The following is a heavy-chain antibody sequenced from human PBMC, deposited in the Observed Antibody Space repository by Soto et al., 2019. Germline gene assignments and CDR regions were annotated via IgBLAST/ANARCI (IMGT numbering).Heavy chain of an antibody. V-gene: IGHV4-39*01. D-gene: IGHD4-4*01. J-gene: IGHJ5*02. CDR2: VYYSWTS. Sequence: QLQMQESGPGLVKPSETLSLTCIVSGGSISSSPYYWAWIRQPPGKALEWIGSVYYSWTSYRNPSLKSRATLSVDRSKNQFSLQLSAVTAADTAVYYCAHIRDYNNYGWFDPWGPGSLVTVSS. CDR1: GGSISSSPYY. CDR3: AHIRDYNNYGWFDP.